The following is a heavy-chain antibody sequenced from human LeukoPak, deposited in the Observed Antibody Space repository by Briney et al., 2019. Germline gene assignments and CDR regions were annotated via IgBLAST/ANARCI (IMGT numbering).Heavy chain of an antibody. CDR3: ARPGYYYDSSDYHYRDY. CDR2: IYYSGST. Sequence: SETLSLTCTVSGGSISSNNYYWCWIRQPPGKGLEWIGSIYYSGSTYYNPSLKSRVTISVDTSKNQFSLKLSSVTAADTAVYYCARPGYYYDSSDYHYRDYWGQGTLVTVSS. CDR1: GGSISSNNYY. D-gene: IGHD3-22*01. V-gene: IGHV4-39*01. J-gene: IGHJ4*02.